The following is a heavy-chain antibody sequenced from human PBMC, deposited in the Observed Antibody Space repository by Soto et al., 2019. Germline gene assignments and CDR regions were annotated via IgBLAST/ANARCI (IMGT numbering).Heavy chain of an antibody. CDR3: ARATCSSSTCYAVYFDS. V-gene: IGHV3-7*01. D-gene: IGHD2-2*01. CDR1: GFTFSSYW. CDR2: IKQDGSKK. J-gene: IGHJ4*02. Sequence: EVQLVESGGGLVQPGGSLRLSCVASGFTFSSYWMSWVRQAPGKGLEWVANIKQDGSKKYYVDSVKGRFTISRDNAKNSLYLKMNSRRAEDTAVYYCARATCSSSTCYAVYFDSWGQGTLVTVSS.